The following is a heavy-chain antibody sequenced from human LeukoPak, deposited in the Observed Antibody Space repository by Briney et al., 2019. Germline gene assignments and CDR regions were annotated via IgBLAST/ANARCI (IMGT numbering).Heavy chain of an antibody. CDR1: GFTFSNFG. CDR3: ANQEYYYDSSGYSAVDY. CDR2: ERSGGSK. D-gene: IGHD3-22*01. V-gene: IGHV3-30*02. J-gene: IGHJ4*02. Sequence: GGSLGLSCAASGFTFSNFGMHWIRQAPGKGLEWVAVERSGGSKHYADSVKGRFTISRDNFKNTLYLQMNSLRAEDTAVYYCANQEYYYDSSGYSAVDYWGQGTLVTVSS.